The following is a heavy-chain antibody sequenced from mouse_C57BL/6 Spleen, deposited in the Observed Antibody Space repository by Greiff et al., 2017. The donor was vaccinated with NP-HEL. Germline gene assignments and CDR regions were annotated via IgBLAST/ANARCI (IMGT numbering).Heavy chain of an antibody. J-gene: IGHJ1*03. CDR2: ISSGSSTI. CDR1: GFTFSDYG. Sequence: EVQRVESGGGLVKPGGSLKLSCAASGFTFSDYGMHWVRQAPEKGLEWVAYISSGSSTIYYADTVKGRFTISRDNAKNTLFLQMTSLRSEDTAMYYCASLTTERYFDVWGTGTTVTVSS. CDR3: ASLTTERYFDV. V-gene: IGHV5-17*01.